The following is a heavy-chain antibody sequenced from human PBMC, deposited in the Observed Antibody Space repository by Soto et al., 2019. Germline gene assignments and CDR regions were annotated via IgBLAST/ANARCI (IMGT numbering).Heavy chain of an antibody. CDR3: AREVIPLTTDWYFDL. CDR1: GGSISGGVGGLYY. Sequence: QLQLRESGPGLVKPSETLSLTCTVSGGSISGGVGGLYYWSWIRQPPGKGLEWIGYIYDSGSTYSTTPLKSRVTISVDTSKNQFSLRLSSVTAADTAVYYCAREVIPLTTDWYFDLWGRGTLVTVSS. D-gene: IGHD4-17*01. CDR2: IYDSGST. J-gene: IGHJ2*01. V-gene: IGHV4-30-4*01.